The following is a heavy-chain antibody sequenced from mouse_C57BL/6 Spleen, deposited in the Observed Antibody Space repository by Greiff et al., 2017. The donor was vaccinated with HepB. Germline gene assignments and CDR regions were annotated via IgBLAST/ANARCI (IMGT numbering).Heavy chain of an antibody. CDR2: ISSGGEYI. V-gene: IGHV5-9-1*02. D-gene: IGHD6-5*01. CDR3: TRGSYQYYFDY. Sequence: EVKLVESGEGLVKPGGSLKLSCAASGFTFSSYAMSWVRQTPEKRLEWVAYISSGGEYIYYADTVKGRFTISRDNARNTLYLQMSSLKSEDTAMYYCTRGSYQYYFDYWGQGTTLTVSS. J-gene: IGHJ2*01. CDR1: GFTFSSYA.